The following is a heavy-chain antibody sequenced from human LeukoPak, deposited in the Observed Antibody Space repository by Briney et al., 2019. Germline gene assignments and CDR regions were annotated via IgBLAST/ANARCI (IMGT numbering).Heavy chain of an antibody. CDR2: IKSKTDGGTT. CDR3: TTDYSGSYVLDAFDT. Sequence: GGSLRLSCAASGFTFSNAWMSWVRQAPGKGLEWVGRIKSKTDGGTTDYAAPVKGRFTISRDDSKNTLYLQMNSLKTEDTAVYYCTTDYSGSYVLDAFDTWGQGTMVTVSS. CDR1: GFTFSNAW. D-gene: IGHD1-26*01. J-gene: IGHJ3*02. V-gene: IGHV3-15*01.